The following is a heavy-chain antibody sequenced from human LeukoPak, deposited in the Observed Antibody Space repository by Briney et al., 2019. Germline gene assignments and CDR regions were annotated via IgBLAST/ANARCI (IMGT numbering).Heavy chain of an antibody. CDR1: GFTFSSYA. Sequence: GSLRLSCAASGFTFSSYAMHWVRQAPGKGLEWVAVISYDGSNKYYADSVKGRFTISRDNSKNTLYLQMNSLRAEDTAVYYCARDPPIDYGEIFDYWGQGTLVTVSS. D-gene: IGHD4-17*01. J-gene: IGHJ4*02. CDR2: ISYDGSNK. CDR3: ARDPPIDYGEIFDY. V-gene: IGHV3-30-3*01.